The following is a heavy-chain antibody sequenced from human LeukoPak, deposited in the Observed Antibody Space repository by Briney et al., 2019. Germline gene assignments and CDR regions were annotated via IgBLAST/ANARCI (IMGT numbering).Heavy chain of an antibody. J-gene: IGHJ4*02. D-gene: IGHD6-13*01. Sequence: PGRSLRLSCAASGFTFDDYAMHWVRQAPGKGLERVSGISWNSGSIGYADSVKGRFTISRDNAKNSLYLQMNSLRAEDTALYYCAKVAQYSSSWYYFDYWGQGTLVTVSS. CDR1: GFTFDDYA. CDR3: AKVAQYSSSWYYFDY. V-gene: IGHV3-9*01. CDR2: ISWNSGSI.